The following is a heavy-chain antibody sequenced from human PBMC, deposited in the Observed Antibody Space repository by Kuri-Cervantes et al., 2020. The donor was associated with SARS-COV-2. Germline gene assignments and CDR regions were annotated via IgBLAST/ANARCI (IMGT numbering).Heavy chain of an antibody. CDR3: AREITMIVGQYYYYYGMDV. J-gene: IGHJ6*02. Sequence: GSLRLSCTVSGGSISSYYWSWIRQPPGKGPEWIGSLFYGGITYDNQSLKNRVTMSADASRNQFSLKLRTVTAADTAVYYCAREITMIVGQYYYYYGMDVWGQGTTVTVSS. CDR2: LFYGGIT. V-gene: IGHV4-59*04. D-gene: IGHD3-22*01. CDR1: GGSISSYY.